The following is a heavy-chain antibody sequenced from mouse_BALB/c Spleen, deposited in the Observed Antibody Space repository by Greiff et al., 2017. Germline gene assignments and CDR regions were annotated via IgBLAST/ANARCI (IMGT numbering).Heavy chain of an antibody. CDR3: ARGGWRGYWYFEV. Sequence: EVKLMESGGGLVQPGGSLKLSCAASGFTFSSYGMSWVRQTPDKRLELVATINSNGGSTYYPDSVKGRFTISRDNAKNTLYLQMSSLKSEDTAMYYCARGGWRGYWYFEVWGAGTTVTVSS. CDR2: INSNGGST. CDR1: GFTFSSYG. J-gene: IGHJ1*01. V-gene: IGHV5-6-3*01.